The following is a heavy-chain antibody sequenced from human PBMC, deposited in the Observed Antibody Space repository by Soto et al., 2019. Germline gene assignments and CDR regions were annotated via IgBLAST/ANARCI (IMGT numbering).Heavy chain of an antibody. J-gene: IGHJ5*02. D-gene: IGHD3-22*01. CDR1: GFSLSTSGVG. CDR3: AERLSYYDRGRDWFDP. V-gene: IGHV2-5*02. CDR2: IYWDDDR. Sequence: QITLKESGPPLVKPTQTLTLTCTFSGFSLSTSGVGVGWIRQPPEKALERLALIYWDDDRRYSPSLKSRLTITKDSSKNQVVLRMNKMDPVDTATYDCAERLSYYDRGRDWFDPWGQGTLVTVSS.